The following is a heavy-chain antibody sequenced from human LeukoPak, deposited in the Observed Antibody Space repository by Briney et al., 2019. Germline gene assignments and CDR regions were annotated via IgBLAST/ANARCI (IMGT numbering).Heavy chain of an antibody. J-gene: IGHJ6*02. CDR2: IDPSDSYT. D-gene: IGHD7-27*01. CDR1: GYSFTSYW. V-gene: IGHV5-10-1*01. CDR3: ATSGHCGMDL. Sequence: GESLKISCKGSGYSFTSYWISWVRQMPGKGLEWMGRIDPSDSYTNYSPSFQGHVTISTDKSISTAYLQWSSLEASDTAMYYCATSGHCGMDLWGQGTTVTVSS.